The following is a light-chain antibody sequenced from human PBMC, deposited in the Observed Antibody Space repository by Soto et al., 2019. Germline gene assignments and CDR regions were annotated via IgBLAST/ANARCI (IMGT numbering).Light chain of an antibody. Sequence: PASVSGSPGQSITISCTGISSDVGGYNYVSWYQQHPGKAPKLMIYEVSNRPSGVSNRFSGSKSGNTASLTISGLQAEDEADYYCCSYTSSITYVFGTGTKVTVL. CDR3: CSYTSSITYV. J-gene: IGLJ1*01. CDR1: SSDVGGYNY. CDR2: EVS. V-gene: IGLV2-14*01.